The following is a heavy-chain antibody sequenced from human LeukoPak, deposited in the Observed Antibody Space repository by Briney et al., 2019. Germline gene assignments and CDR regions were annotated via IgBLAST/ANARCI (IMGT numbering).Heavy chain of an antibody. V-gene: IGHV4-59*01. Sequence: PSETLSLTCSVSGGSISGYYWSWIRQLPGERLEWIGFVYHNGRTTYNPSLESRVTISVGTSRSQVSLNLRFVTAADTALYFCARRRAESSGPSFYYFYMDVWGKGTTVSVSS. CDR1: GGSISGYY. CDR2: VYHNGRT. J-gene: IGHJ6*03. CDR3: ARRRAESSGPSFYYFYMDV. D-gene: IGHD2-8*02.